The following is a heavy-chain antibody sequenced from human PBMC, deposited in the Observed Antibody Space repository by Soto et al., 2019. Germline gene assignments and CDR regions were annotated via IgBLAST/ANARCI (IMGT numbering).Heavy chain of an antibody. CDR2: FYHSGST. D-gene: IGHD3-10*01. J-gene: IGHJ4*02. Sequence: SETLSLTCAVSGHSISSGYYWGWIRQPPGKGLEWIGSFYHSGSTYYNPSPKSRVTISVDTSKNQFSLKLSSVTAADTAVYYCARGEYYGSGNYFDYWGQGTLVTVSS. CDR3: ARGEYYGSGNYFDY. V-gene: IGHV4-38-2*01. CDR1: GHSISSGYY.